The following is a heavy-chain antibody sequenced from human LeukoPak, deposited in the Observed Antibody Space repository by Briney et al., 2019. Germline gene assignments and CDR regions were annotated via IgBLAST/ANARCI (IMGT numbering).Heavy chain of an antibody. CDR2: IIPIFGTA. V-gene: IGHV1-69*05. Sequence: ASVKVSCKASGGTFSSYAISWVRQAPGQGLEWMGRIIPIFGTANYAQKFQGRVTITTDESTSTAYMELSSLRAEDTAVYYCAKEYGSSWLAFDYWGQGTLVTVSS. CDR1: GGTFSSYA. D-gene: IGHD6-13*01. J-gene: IGHJ4*02. CDR3: AKEYGSSWLAFDY.